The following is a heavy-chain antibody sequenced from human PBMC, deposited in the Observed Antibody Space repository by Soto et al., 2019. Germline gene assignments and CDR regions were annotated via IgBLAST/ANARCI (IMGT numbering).Heavy chain of an antibody. J-gene: IGHJ4*02. V-gene: IGHV1-69*13. Sequence: SVKVSCKASGGTFSSYAISWVRQAPGQGLEWMGGIIPIFGTANYAQKFQGRVTITADESTSTAYMELSSLRSEDTAVYYCARGTSKEVATAYDYCGQGPLVTVYS. CDR2: IIPIFGTA. CDR3: ARGTSKEVATAYDY. D-gene: IGHD5-18*01. CDR1: GGTFSSYA.